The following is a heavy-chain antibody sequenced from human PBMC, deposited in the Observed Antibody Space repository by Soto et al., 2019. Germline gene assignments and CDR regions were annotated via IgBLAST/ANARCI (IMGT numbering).Heavy chain of an antibody. CDR1: GFTFSNYA. CDR3: SKAPTSGWPYYSDF. D-gene: IGHD2-2*01. Sequence: GYLRLSCAASGFTFSNYAMNWVRQAPGKGLEWVSAISGSGRNTYYADSVKGRSTISRDDSKNTLYLQMNSLRAEDTALYYCSKAPTSGWPYYSDFWGQGTLVTVSS. CDR2: ISGSGRNT. V-gene: IGHV3-23*01. J-gene: IGHJ4*02.